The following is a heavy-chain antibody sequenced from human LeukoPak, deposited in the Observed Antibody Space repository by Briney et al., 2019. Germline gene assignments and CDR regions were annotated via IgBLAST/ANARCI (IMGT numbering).Heavy chain of an antibody. CDR1: GGSISDYY. CDR2: IYYSGSI. J-gene: IGHJ4*02. CDR3: AKNSGIFDY. V-gene: IGHV4-59*01. Sequence: SETLSLTCTVSGGSISDYYWSWIRQPPGKGLEWIGYIYYSGSINYNPSLKSRITISVDTSKNQFSLKLSSVTAADTAMYYCAKNSGIFDYWGQGTLVTVSS. D-gene: IGHD2-21*01.